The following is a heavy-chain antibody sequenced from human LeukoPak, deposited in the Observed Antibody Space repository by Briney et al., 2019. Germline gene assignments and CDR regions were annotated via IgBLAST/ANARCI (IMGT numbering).Heavy chain of an antibody. CDR2: IREDGTEK. Sequence: GGSLRLSCTASGFTFSGAWMTWVRQAPGKGLEWVANIREDGTEKNYVDSVKGRFTISRDDAKNSLFLQMNSLRAEDTATYYCARGEFGDYYYFYMDVWGKGTTVTVSS. D-gene: IGHD2/OR15-2a*01. J-gene: IGHJ6*03. CDR3: ARGEFGDYYYFYMDV. V-gene: IGHV3-7*01. CDR1: GFTFSGAW.